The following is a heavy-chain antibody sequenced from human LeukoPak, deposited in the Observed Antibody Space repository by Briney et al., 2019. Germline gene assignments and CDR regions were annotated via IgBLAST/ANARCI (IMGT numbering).Heavy chain of an antibody. D-gene: IGHD3-3*01. J-gene: IGHJ5*02. CDR3: ARGVGLLRFLEWSPTSNWFDP. CDR1: GFTFSSYA. V-gene: IGHV3-30-3*01. Sequence: GGSLRLSCAASGFTFSSYAMHWVRQAPGKGLEWVAAISYDGSNKYYADSVKGRFTISRDNSKNTPYLQMNSLRAEDTAVYYCARGVGLLRFLEWSPTSNWFDPWGQGTLVTVSS. CDR2: ISYDGSNK.